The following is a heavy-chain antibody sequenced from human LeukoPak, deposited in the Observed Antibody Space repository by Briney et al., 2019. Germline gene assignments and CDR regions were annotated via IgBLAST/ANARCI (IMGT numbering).Heavy chain of an antibody. CDR3: ARLRYGGFDP. V-gene: IGHV3-7*01. J-gene: IGHJ5*02. CDR1: GFTFTSYW. Sequence: GGSLRLSCAASGFTFTSYWMGWVRQAPGKGLEWVANIKYERSEKYYVDSVKGRFTISRDNAKNALYLQMNRLRAEDTAVYYCARLRYGGFDPWGQGTLVTVSS. CDR2: IKYERSEK. D-gene: IGHD5-18*01.